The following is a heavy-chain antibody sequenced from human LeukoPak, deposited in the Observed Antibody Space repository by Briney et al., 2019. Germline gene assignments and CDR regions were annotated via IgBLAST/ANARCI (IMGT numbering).Heavy chain of an antibody. Sequence: GASVKVSCKASGYTFTSYGISWVRQAPGQGLEWMGGIISIFGTANYAQKFQGRVTITADESTSTAYMELSSLRSEDTAVYYCAGANSGSYFTPDYYYYGMDVWGQGTTVTVSS. V-gene: IGHV1-69*13. CDR2: IISIFGTA. CDR1: GYTFTSYG. D-gene: IGHD1-26*01. CDR3: AGANSGSYFTPDYYYYGMDV. J-gene: IGHJ6*02.